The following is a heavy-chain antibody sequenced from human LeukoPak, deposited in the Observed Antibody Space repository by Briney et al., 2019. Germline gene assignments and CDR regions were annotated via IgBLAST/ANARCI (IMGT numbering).Heavy chain of an antibody. D-gene: IGHD5-18*01. J-gene: IGHJ4*02. Sequence: SVKVSCKASGGTFSSYAIGWVRQAPGQGLEWMGGIIPIFGTANYAQKFQGRVTITADESTSTAYMELSSLRSEDTAVYYCARREGGYHPFDYWGQGTLVTVSS. CDR2: IIPIFGTA. V-gene: IGHV1-69*13. CDR1: GGTFSSYA. CDR3: ARREGGYHPFDY.